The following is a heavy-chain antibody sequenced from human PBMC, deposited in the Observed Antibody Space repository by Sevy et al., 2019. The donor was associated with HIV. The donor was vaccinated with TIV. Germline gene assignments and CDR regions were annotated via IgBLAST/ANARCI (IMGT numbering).Heavy chain of an antibody. CDR3: ARERRIVVAGKYFDY. V-gene: IGHV3-21*01. CDR1: GFTFSSYS. CDR2: ISSSSSYI. D-gene: IGHD6-19*01. Sequence: GGSLRLSCAASGFTFSSYSMNWVRQAPGKGLEWVSSISSSSSYIYYADSVKGRFTISRDNAKNSLYLQMNSLRAEDTAVYYCARERRIVVAGKYFDYWGQGTLVTVSS. J-gene: IGHJ4*02.